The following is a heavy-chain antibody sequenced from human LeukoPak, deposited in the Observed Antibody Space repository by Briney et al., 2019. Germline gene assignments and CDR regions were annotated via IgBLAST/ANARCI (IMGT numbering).Heavy chain of an antibody. J-gene: IGHJ1*01. CDR1: GYTFTSYY. D-gene: IGHD3-9*01. CDR2: INPSGGST. CDR3: ARGPQYYDILTGWAWIAEYFQH. Sequence: GASVKVSCTGSGYTFTSYYMHWVRQPPGQGLEWVGIINPSGGSTSYAQKFQGRVTMTRDTSTSTVYMELSSLRSEDTAVYYCARGPQYYDILTGWAWIAEYFQHWGQGTLVTVSS. V-gene: IGHV1-46*01.